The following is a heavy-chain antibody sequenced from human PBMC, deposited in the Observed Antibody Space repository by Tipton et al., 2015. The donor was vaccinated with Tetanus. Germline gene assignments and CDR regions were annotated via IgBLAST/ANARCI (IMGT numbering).Heavy chain of an antibody. Sequence: TLSLTCTVSRGSISRDIYNWGWIRQPPGRGLQWIGNINYYGTTYYSPSLESRVTMSVDPPKNQFSLHLTSATAADTAVYYCARVRRGATTDLDYWGQGTLVTVSS. CDR3: ARVRRGATTDLDY. D-gene: IGHD5-12*01. CDR1: RGSISRDIYN. CDR2: INYYGTT. V-gene: IGHV4-39*01. J-gene: IGHJ4*02.